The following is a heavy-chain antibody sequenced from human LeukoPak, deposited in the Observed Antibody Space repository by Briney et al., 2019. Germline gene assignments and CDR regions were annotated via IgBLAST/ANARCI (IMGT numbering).Heavy chain of an antibody. CDR2: ISYSGST. J-gene: IGHJ4*02. D-gene: IGHD3-16*01. CDR1: GGSINSYY. Sequence: SETLSLTCTVSGGSINSYYWSWIRQPPGKGLEWIGYISYSGSTNYSPSLKSRVTISVDTSKNQFSLKLSSVAAADTAVYYCARGDNPFDYWGQGTLVAVSS. V-gene: IGHV4-59*01. CDR3: ARGDNPFDY.